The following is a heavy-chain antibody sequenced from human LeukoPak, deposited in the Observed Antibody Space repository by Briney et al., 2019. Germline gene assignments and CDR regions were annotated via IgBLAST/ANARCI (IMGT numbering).Heavy chain of an antibody. CDR3: ASPKSLSSGSQWCFDY. V-gene: IGHV3-74*01. CDR2: ISGDGSST. Sequence: GGSLRLSCAASGFTFSSYWMHWVRQAPGKGPVWVSRISGDGSSTSYADSVKGRFTISRDNAKNTLYLQMNSLRAEDTAVYYCASPKSLSSGSQWCFDYWGQGALVTVSS. J-gene: IGHJ4*02. CDR1: GFTFSSYW. D-gene: IGHD1-26*01.